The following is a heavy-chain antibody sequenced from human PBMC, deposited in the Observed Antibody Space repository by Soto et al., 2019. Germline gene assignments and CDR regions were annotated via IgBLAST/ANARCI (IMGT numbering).Heavy chain of an antibody. D-gene: IGHD6-19*01. Sequence: GGSLRLSCAASGFTFSSYAMSWVRQAPGKGLEWVSAISGSGGSTYYADSVKGRFTISRDNSKNTLYLQMNSLRAEDTAVYYCAKGGYSSGWYRTVFEYWGQGTLVTVSS. CDR1: GFTFSSYA. CDR3: AKGGYSSGWYRTVFEY. CDR2: ISGSGGST. J-gene: IGHJ4*02. V-gene: IGHV3-23*01.